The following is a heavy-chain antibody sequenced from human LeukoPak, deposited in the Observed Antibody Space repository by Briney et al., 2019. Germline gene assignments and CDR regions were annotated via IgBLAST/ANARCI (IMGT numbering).Heavy chain of an antibody. CDR1: GSTFSSYA. D-gene: IGHD3-16*01. J-gene: IGHJ5*02. Sequence: GGSLRLSCAASGSTFSSYAMHWVRQAPGKGLEWVAVISYDGSNKYYADSVKGRFTISRDNAKNSLYLQMNSLRAEDTAVYYCARAQAGGFDPWGQGTLVTVSS. CDR2: ISYDGSNK. V-gene: IGHV3-30-3*01. CDR3: ARAQAGGFDP.